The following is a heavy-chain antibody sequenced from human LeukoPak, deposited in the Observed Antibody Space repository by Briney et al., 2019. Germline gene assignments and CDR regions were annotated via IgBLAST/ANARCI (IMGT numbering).Heavy chain of an antibody. J-gene: IGHJ4*02. CDR1: GFTFSSYG. V-gene: IGHV3-33*01. CDR3: AIGPRDWGVGYEFYY. CDR2: IWYDGSNK. Sequence: GGSLRLSCAASGFTFSSYGMHWVRQAPGKGLEWVAVIWYDGSNKYYADSVKGRFTISRDTSKNTLYLPMNSLRGEDTAVYYCAIGPRDWGVGYEFYYWGQGTLVTVSS. D-gene: IGHD7-27*01.